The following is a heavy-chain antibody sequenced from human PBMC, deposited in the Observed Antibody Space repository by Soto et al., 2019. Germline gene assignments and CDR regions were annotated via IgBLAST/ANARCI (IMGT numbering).Heavy chain of an antibody. J-gene: IGHJ4*02. CDR1: GFTFSSYS. D-gene: IGHD5-18*01. V-gene: IGHV3-48*01. CDR3: ESQTSEWILFAS. Sequence: EVQLVESGGGLVQPGGSLRLSCAASGFTFSSYSMNWVRQAPGKGLEWGSYISSSSSTIYYADSVQGRFTISRDNAKNSLYLQMNSLRAEDRAVYYFESQTSEWILFASWGQGTLVTVSS. CDR2: ISSSSSTI.